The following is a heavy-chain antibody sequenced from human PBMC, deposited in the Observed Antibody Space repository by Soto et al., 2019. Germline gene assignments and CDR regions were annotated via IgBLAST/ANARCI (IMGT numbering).Heavy chain of an antibody. CDR2: IYYSGST. J-gene: IGHJ4*02. D-gene: IGHD6-19*01. Sequence: PSETLSLTCTVSGGSISSYYWSWIRQPPGKGLEWIGYIYYSGSTNYNPSLKSRVTISVDTSKNQFSLKLSSVTAADTAVYYCARLPEGEVAAPFDYWGQGTLVTVSS. CDR1: GGSISSYY. V-gene: IGHV4-59*01. CDR3: ARLPEGEVAAPFDY.